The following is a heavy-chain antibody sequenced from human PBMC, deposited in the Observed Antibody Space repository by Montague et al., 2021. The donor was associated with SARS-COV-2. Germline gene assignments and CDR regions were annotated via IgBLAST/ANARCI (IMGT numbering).Heavy chain of an antibody. D-gene: IGHD3-10*02. J-gene: IGHJ6*03. V-gene: IGHV3-74*01. CDR3: VREQMFYYYMDV. CDR1: GFTFSTYW. CDR2: INGDGSYT. Sequence: SLRLSCPVSGFTFSTYWMVWVRQAPGKGLVWVARINGDGSYTNYADSVKGRSTISRDNAKSTLYLQMNSLRVEDTAVYFCVREQMFYYYMDVWGKGTTVTVSS.